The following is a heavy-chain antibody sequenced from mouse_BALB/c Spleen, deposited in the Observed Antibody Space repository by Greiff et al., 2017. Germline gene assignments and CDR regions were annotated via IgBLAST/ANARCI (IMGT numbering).Heavy chain of an antibody. V-gene: IGHV1-5*01. J-gene: IGHJ1*01. Sequence: EVQLQQSGTVLARPGASVKMSCKASGYTFTSYWMHWVKQRPGQGLEWIGAIYPGNSDTSYNQKFKGKAKLTAVTSTSTAYMELSSLTNEDSAVYYCTRCGYEWYFDVWGAGTTVTVSS. CDR3: TRCGYEWYFDV. D-gene: IGHD2-2*01. CDR1: GYTFTSYW. CDR2: IYPGNSDT.